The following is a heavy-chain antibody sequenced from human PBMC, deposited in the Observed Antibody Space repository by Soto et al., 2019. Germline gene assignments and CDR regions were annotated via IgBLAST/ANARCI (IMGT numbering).Heavy chain of an antibody. V-gene: IGHV3-30-3*01. Sequence: PGGSLRLSCAASGFTFSIYTIHWVRQAPGKGLEWVAVISHDGTNKYYADSVKGRFTVSRDSSKNTLYLDMNSLRSEDTAVYYCARVSENRLVRQGFDYWGRGTLVTVSS. CDR1: GFTFSIYT. CDR2: ISHDGTNK. D-gene: IGHD3-22*01. J-gene: IGHJ4*02. CDR3: ARVSENRLVRQGFDY.